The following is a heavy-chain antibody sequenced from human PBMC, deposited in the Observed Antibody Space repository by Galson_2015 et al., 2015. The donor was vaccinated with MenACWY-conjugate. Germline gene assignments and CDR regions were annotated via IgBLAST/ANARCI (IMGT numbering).Heavy chain of an antibody. CDR1: GYTFTSNW. CDR2: IYPGDSDT. D-gene: IGHD6-6*01. J-gene: IGHJ4*02. CDR3: ARQGFGSSSLDY. Sequence: QSGAEVKKPGESLKISCKGSGYTFTSNWIGWVRQMPGKGLEWMGIIYPGDSDTRYTPSFQGHVTISADKSINTAYLQWGSLEASDTAMYYCARQGFGSSSLDYCGQGTLVTVSS. V-gene: IGHV5-51*01.